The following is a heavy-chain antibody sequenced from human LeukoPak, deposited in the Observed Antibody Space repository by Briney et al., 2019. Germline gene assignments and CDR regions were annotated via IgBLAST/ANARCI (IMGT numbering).Heavy chain of an antibody. CDR2: IKSKTDGGTT. J-gene: IGHJ4*02. D-gene: IGHD6-19*01. Sequence: GGSLRLSCAASGFTFSNAWMGWVRQAPGKGLEWVGRIKSKTDGGTTDYAAPVKGRFTISRDDSKNTLYLQMNSLKTEDTAVYYCSLRLGAVAGTLYDYWGQGTLVTVSS. CDR3: SLRLGAVAGTLYDY. V-gene: IGHV3-15*01. CDR1: GFTFSNAW.